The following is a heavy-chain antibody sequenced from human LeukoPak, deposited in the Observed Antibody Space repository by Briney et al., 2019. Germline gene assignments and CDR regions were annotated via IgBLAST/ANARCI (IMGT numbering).Heavy chain of an antibody. J-gene: IGHJ4*02. D-gene: IGHD2-2*01. Sequence: GGSLRLSCAASGFTFSSYSMNWVRQAPGKGLEWVSSISYVTSYIYYSDSVKGRFTISRDNAKNSLYLQMNNLGAEDTAVYYCAGVGYCSSSSCKTPGGFDYWGQGTLVTVSS. CDR3: AGVGYCSSSSCKTPGGFDY. V-gene: IGHV3-21*01. CDR2: ISYVTSYI. CDR1: GFTFSSYS.